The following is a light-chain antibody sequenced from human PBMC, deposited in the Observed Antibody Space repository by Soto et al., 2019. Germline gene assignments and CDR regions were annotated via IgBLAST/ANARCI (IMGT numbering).Light chain of an antibody. CDR3: QQYGSSPLIT. Sequence: EIVLTQSPGTLSLSPGERATLSCRASQSVSSSYLAWYQQKPGQAPRLLIYGASSRATGIPDRFSGSGSGTDFTLNISRLEPEDFAVYYCQQYGSSPLITFGQGTHWRL. CDR1: QSVSSSY. V-gene: IGKV3-20*01. J-gene: IGKJ5*01. CDR2: GAS.